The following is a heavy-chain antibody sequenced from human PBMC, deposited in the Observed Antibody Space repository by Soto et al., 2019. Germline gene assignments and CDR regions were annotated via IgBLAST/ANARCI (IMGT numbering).Heavy chain of an antibody. Sequence: EVQLAESGGGLVQPGGSLRLSFAASGFTFSPYWMHWVRQAPGKGLVWVSRINPDGSSTDYADSVKGRFTISRDNAKNTLYLQMNSLRAEDTAVYYCGRGGSDSPRGMDVWGQGTTVTVSS. D-gene: IGHD6-19*01. CDR3: GRGGSDSPRGMDV. J-gene: IGHJ6*02. CDR1: GFTFSPYW. V-gene: IGHV3-74*01. CDR2: INPDGSST.